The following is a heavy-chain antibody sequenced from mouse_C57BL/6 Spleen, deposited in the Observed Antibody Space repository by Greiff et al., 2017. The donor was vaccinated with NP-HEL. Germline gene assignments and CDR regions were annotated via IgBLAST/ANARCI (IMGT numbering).Heavy chain of an antibody. V-gene: IGHV5-9-1*02. CDR2: ISSGGDYI. CDR3: TRDDGKVWYFDV. J-gene: IGHJ1*03. Sequence: EVHLVESGEGLVKPGGSLKLSCAASGFTFSSYAMSWVRQTPEKRLEWVAYISSGGDYIYYADTVKGRFTISRDNARNTLYLQMSSLKSEDTAMYYCTRDDGKVWYFDVWGTGTTVTVSS. D-gene: IGHD2-3*01. CDR1: GFTFSSYA.